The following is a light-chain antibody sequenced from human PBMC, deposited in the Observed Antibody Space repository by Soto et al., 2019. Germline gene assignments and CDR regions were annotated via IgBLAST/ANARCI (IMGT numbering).Light chain of an antibody. CDR3: QILGTGIQV. V-gene: IGLV4-69*01. J-gene: IGLJ3*02. CDR2: INYDGTH. Sequence: QPVLTQSPSASASLGASVKLTCTLSSGYSTYAIAWHQQQSEKGPRFLMKINYDGTHSKGDGFFDRFSGSSSGAERHLTIPSLQSGEGADYYCQILGTGIQVFGGGTKLTVL. CDR1: SGYSTYA.